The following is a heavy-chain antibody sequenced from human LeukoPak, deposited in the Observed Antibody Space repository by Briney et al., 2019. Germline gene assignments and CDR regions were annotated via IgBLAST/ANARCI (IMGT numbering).Heavy chain of an antibody. D-gene: IGHD3-16*01. CDR2: ISGSGGST. V-gene: IGHV3-23*01. CDR3: AKDIPVRGGSFDY. Sequence: PGGPLRLSCAASGFTFSSYAMSWVRQAPGKGLEWVSAISGSGGSTYYADSVKGRFTISRDNSKNTLYLQMNGLRAEDTAVYYCAKDIPVRGGSFDYWGQGTLVTVSS. CDR1: GFTFSSYA. J-gene: IGHJ4*02.